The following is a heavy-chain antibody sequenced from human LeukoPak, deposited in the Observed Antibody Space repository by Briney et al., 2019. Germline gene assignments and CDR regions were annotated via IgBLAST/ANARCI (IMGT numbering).Heavy chain of an antibody. CDR2: IGSSGGLT. V-gene: IGHV3-23*01. CDR3: AKEKAAAEVFNWFDP. J-gene: IGHJ5*02. D-gene: IGHD6-13*01. Sequence: GGSLRLSCAASGFTFSSYAMGWVRQAPGRGLEWVSSIGSSGGLTVYADSAKGRFTISRDNSKNTLYLQMNSLRAEDTAVYYCAKEKAAAEVFNWFDPWGQGTLVTVSS. CDR1: GFTFSSYA.